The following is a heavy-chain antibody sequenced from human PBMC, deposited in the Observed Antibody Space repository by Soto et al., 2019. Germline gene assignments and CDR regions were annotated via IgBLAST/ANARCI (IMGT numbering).Heavy chain of an antibody. CDR3: ARESGGDTAMPYPFDY. V-gene: IGHV4-30-4*01. J-gene: IGHJ4*02. Sequence: QVQLQESGPGLVKPSQTLSLTCTVSGGSISSGDYYWSWIRQPPGKGLEWIGYIYYSGSTYYNPSLKSRVTISVDTSKNQLSLKLSSVTAADTAVYYCARESGGDTAMPYPFDYWGQGTLVTVSS. CDR1: GGSISSGDYY. CDR2: IYYSGST. D-gene: IGHD5-18*01.